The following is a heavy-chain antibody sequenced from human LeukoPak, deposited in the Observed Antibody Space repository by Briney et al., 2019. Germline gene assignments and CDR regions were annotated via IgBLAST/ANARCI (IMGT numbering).Heavy chain of an antibody. CDR1: GGTFSSYA. V-gene: IGHV1-69*13. D-gene: IGHD1-26*01. J-gene: IGHJ5*02. CDR3: ARGGSYHNWFDP. CDR2: IIPIFGTA. Sequence: ASVKVSCKASGGTFSSYAISWVRQAPGQGLEWMGGIIPIFGTANYAQKFQGRVTITADESTSTAYMELRSLRSDDTAVYYCARGGSYHNWFDPWGQGTLVTVSS.